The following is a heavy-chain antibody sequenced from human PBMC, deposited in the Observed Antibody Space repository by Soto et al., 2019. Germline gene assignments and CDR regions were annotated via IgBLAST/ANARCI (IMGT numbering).Heavy chain of an antibody. CDR1: GYSFTSYW. V-gene: IGHV5-51*01. D-gene: IGHD5-12*01. CDR2: IYPGDSDT. CDR3: ASSVEGGYDRDRPWWFDY. J-gene: IGHJ4*02. Sequence: GESLKISCKGSGYSFTSYWIGWVRQMPGKGLEWMGIIYPGDSDTRYSPSFQGQVTISADKSISTAYLQWSSLKASDTAMYYCASSVEGGYDRDRPWWFDYWGQGTLVTVSS.